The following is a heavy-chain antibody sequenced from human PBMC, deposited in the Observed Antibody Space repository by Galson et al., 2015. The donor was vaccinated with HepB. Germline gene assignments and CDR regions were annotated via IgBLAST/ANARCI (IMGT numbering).Heavy chain of an antibody. CDR3: AVGGYCSSTSCYRSFDY. V-gene: IGHV3-21*01. CDR2: ISSSSSYI. Sequence: SLRLSCAASGFTFSSYSMNWVRQAPGKGLEWVSSISSSSSYIYYADSVKGRFTISRDNAKNSLYLQMNSLRAEDTAVYYCAVGGYCSSTSCYRSFDYWGQGTLVTVSS. D-gene: IGHD2-2*01. J-gene: IGHJ4*02. CDR1: GFTFSSYS.